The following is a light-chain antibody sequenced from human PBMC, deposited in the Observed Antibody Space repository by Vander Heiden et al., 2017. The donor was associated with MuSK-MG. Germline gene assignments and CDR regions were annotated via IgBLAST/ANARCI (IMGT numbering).Light chain of an antibody. CDR2: DAS. V-gene: IGKV1-33*01. Sequence: DIVMTQSPATLSASVGDRVTISCQASQNVNSYLAWYQQKPGKAPKLVIYDASNRETGIPARFSGRGSGTDFTLTISSLQSEDFAIYYCQQDNNCPITFGQGTKVEIK. CDR1: QNVNSY. J-gene: IGKJ2*01. CDR3: QQDNNCPIT.